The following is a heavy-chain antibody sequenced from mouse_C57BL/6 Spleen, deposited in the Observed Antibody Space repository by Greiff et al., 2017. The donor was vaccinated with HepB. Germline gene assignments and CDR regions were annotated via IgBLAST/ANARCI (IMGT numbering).Heavy chain of an antibody. CDR2: ISNGGGST. Sequence: EVQLVESGGGLVQPGGSLKLSCAASGFTFSDYYMYWVRQTPEKRLEWVAYISNGGGSTYYPDTVKGRFTISRDNAKNTLYLQMSRLKSEDTAMYYCARGDGSSYSEYYLDYWGQGTTLTVAS. CDR3: ARGDGSSYSEYYLDY. CDR1: GFTFSDYY. V-gene: IGHV5-12*01. J-gene: IGHJ2*01. D-gene: IGHD1-1*01.